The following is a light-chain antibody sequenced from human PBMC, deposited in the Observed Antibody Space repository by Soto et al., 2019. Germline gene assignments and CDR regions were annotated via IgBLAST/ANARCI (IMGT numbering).Light chain of an antibody. CDR2: DAS. J-gene: IGKJ4*01. V-gene: IGKV1-5*01. CDR3: QHDNSYSLT. CDR1: QIVSSR. Sequence: DIQMTQSPSTLSTSVGDRVTITCRASQIVSSRLAWYQQKPGKAPKLLIYDASTLKIGVPSRFSGSGSGTGFTLTISTLQPDDFATYYCQHDNSYSLTFGGGTKVEIK.